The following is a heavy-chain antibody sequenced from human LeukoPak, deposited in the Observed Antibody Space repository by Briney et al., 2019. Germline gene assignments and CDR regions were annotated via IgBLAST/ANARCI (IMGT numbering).Heavy chain of an antibody. CDR1: GFTFSSYS. Sequence: GGSLRLSCAASGFTFSSYSMNWARQAPGKGLEWVSSISSSSSYIYYADSVKGRFTISRDNAKNSLYLQMHSLRAEDTAVYYCARTELELPEGSPSDFDYWGQGTLVTVSS. D-gene: IGHD1-7*01. V-gene: IGHV3-21*01. CDR2: ISSSSSYI. CDR3: ARTELELPEGSPSDFDY. J-gene: IGHJ4*02.